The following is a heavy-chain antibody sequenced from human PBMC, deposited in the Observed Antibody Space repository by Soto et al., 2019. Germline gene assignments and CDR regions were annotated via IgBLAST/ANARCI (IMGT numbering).Heavy chain of an antibody. CDR3: AIQIYDSDTGPSSQYYFDS. CDR2: IDPSDSQT. CDR1: GYSFAGYW. V-gene: IGHV5-10-1*01. J-gene: IGHJ4*02. D-gene: IGHD3-22*01. Sequence: GESLKISCKGSGYSFAGYWITWVRQKPGKGLEWMGRIDPSDSQTYYSPSFRGHVTISATKSITTVFLQWSSLRASDTAMYYCAIQIYDSDTGPSSQYYFDSWDQGAPFAVSS.